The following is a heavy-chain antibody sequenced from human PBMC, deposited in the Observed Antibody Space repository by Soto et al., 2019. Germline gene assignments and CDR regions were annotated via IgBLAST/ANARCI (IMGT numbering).Heavy chain of an antibody. V-gene: IGHV4-59*05. CDR3: AHNDYGDYEYPFDY. CDR2: IYYSGST. Sequence: SETLSLTCTVSGGSISNHYWSWIRQPPGKGLEWIGSIYYSGSTYYNPSLKSRVTISVDTSKNQFSLKLSSVTAADTAVYYCAHNDYGDYEYPFDYWGQGTLVTVSS. J-gene: IGHJ4*02. CDR1: GGSISNHY. D-gene: IGHD4-17*01.